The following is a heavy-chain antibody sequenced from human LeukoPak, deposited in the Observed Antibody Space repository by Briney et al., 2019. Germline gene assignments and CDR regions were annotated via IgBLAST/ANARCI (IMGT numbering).Heavy chain of an antibody. CDR1: GFTFSSYS. V-gene: IGHV3-9*01. CDR3: AKDNGNYLGDGFDV. J-gene: IGHJ3*01. Sequence: GGSLRLSCAASGFTFSSYSMNWVRQAPGKGLEWVSGIDWSTRSIGYADSVKGRFTISRDNAKNSLYLQMNRLRTEDTALYYCAKDNGNYLGDGFDVWGQGTMVTVSS. D-gene: IGHD1-26*01. CDR2: IDWSTRSI.